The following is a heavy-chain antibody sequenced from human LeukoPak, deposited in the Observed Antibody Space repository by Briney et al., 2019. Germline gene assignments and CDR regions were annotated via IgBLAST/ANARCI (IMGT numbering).Heavy chain of an antibody. D-gene: IGHD3-10*01. Sequence: SETLSLTCAVYGGSFSDYYWSWIRQPLGRGLEWFGEINRSGKTSYNPSLKSRVTISIDTSKNQFSLRLSSVTAADTAVYYCGSLHQVRGSTVFDNWGQGALVTVSS. CDR2: INRSGKT. J-gene: IGHJ4*02. CDR3: GSLHQVRGSTVFDN. V-gene: IGHV4-34*01. CDR1: GGSFSDYY.